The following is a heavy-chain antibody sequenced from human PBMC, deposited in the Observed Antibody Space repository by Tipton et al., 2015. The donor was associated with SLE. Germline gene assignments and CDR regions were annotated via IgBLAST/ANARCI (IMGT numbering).Heavy chain of an antibody. CDR3: AREDRSAILWISSRGAFDI. CDR2: IGAYNGNT. V-gene: IGHV1-18*01. D-gene: IGHD6-13*01. Sequence: QLVQSGAEVKKPGASVKVSCKASGYTFTSYGISWVRQAPGQGLEWMGWIGAYNGNTNYAQKLQGRVTMTTDTSTSTAYMELRSLRSDDTAVYYCAREDRSAILWISSRGAFDIWGQGTMVTVSS. J-gene: IGHJ3*02. CDR1: GYTFTSYG.